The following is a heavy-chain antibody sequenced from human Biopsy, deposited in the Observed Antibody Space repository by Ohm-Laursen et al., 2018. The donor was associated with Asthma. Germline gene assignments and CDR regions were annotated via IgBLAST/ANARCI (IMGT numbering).Heavy chain of an antibody. CDR2: VNTGNGDT. CDR1: GYTFTSYA. CDR3: ARTYYDFLTGQVKDVFGV. V-gene: IGHV1-3*04. Sequence: ASVKVSCKASGYTFTSYALHWVRQAPGQRLEWMGWVNTGNGDTKYSQKFQGRVTITRDTSASTAYMELRSLRSEDTATYYCARTYYDFLTGQVKDVFGVWGQGTMVTVSS. J-gene: IGHJ3*01. D-gene: IGHD3-9*01.